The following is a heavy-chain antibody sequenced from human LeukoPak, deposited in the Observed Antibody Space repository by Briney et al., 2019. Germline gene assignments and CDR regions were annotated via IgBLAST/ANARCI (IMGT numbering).Heavy chain of an antibody. Sequence: SETLSLTCTVSGGSVSSGSYYWSWIRQPPGKGLEWIGYIYYSGSANYNPSLKSRITISVDTSKNQFSLELTSVTAADTAVYYCARDLGGIYFDYWGQGTLVTVSS. CDR1: GGSVSSGSYY. D-gene: IGHD1-26*01. CDR3: ARDLGGIYFDY. CDR2: IYYSGSA. J-gene: IGHJ4*02. V-gene: IGHV4-61*01.